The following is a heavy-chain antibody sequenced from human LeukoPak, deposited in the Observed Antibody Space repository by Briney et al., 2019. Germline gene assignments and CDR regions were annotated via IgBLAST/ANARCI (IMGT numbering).Heavy chain of an antibody. CDR1: GASVTSGGFD. CDR3: ARHSGSGSLSRPFDP. CDR2: VYYTGST. V-gene: IGHV4-39*01. J-gene: IGHJ5*02. D-gene: IGHD3-10*01. Sequence: SETLSLTCSVSGASVTSGGFDWGWLRQPPGKGPEWIATVYYTGSTYYHPSLKSRVTISIDTSKNQFSLRLTSVTTTDTAIYHCARHSGSGSLSRPFDPWGQGTLVTVSS.